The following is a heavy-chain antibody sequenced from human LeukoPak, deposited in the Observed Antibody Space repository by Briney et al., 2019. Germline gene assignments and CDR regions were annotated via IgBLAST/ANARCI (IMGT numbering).Heavy chain of an antibody. Sequence: GGSLRLSCAASGFTFSSHWMSWVRQAPGKGLVWVANIKQDGSEKYYVDSVKGRFTISRDNAKNSLYLQMNSLRAEDTAVYYCARDAETYYDFWSGYSTYYYYYMDVWGKGTTVTVSS. CDR1: GFTFSSHW. CDR2: IKQDGSEK. CDR3: ARDAETYYDFWSGYSTYYYYYMDV. J-gene: IGHJ6*03. V-gene: IGHV3-7*01. D-gene: IGHD3-3*01.